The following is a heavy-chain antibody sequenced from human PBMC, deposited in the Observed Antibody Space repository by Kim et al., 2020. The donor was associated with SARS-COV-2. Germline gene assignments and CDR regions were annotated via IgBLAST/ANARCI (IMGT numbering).Heavy chain of an antibody. D-gene: IGHD3-10*01. CDR1: GASITNSDYY. V-gene: IGHV4-39*01. CDR2: IYFAGST. CDR3: FYYAIMMRFDS. J-gene: IGHJ4*02. Sequence: SVTLSLTCTVSGASITNSDYYWGWIRQSPGKGLEWIGNIYFAGSTYYNPSLKSRVTMSADTSKNQFSLKLTSVTAADTAVYFCFYYAIMMRFDSWGQGTLAT.